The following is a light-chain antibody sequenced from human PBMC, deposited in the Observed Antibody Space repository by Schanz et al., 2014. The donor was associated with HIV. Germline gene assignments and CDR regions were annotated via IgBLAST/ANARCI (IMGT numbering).Light chain of an antibody. CDR1: SSNIGSNY. CDR2: RNN. CDR3: AAWDGSLSGQV. J-gene: IGLJ3*02. Sequence: QSVLTQPPSASGTPGQRVTISCSGSSSNIGSNYAYWYQHLPGTAPKLLIYRNNQRPSGVPDRFSGSKSGTSASLAISGLRSEDEADYYCAAWDGSLSGQVFGGGTKVTVL. V-gene: IGLV1-47*01.